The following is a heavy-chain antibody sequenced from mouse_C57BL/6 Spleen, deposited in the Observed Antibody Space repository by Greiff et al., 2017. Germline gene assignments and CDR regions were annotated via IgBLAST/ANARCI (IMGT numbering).Heavy chain of an antibody. Sequence: QVQLQQPGAELVRPGSSVKLSCKASGYTFTSYWMHWVKQRPIQGLEWIGNIDPSDSETHYNQKFKDKATLTVDKSSSTAYMQLSSLTSDDSAVYCCARWDYYSSSSSFDDWGQGTTLTVSS. CDR3: ARWDYYSSSSSFDD. CDR1: GYTFTSYW. V-gene: IGHV1-52*01. D-gene: IGHD1-1*01. J-gene: IGHJ2*01. CDR2: IDPSDSET.